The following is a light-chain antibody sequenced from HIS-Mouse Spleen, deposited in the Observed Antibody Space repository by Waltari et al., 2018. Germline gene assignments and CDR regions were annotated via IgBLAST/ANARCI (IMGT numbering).Light chain of an antibody. CDR1: SSDVGCYNY. Sequence: QSALTQPASVSGSPGQSIPLPCTGTSSDVGCYNYVSWYQQHPGNAPNLMIYDVSNRPSGVSNRFSGSKSGNTASLTISGLQAEDEADYYCSSYTSSSTLVFGTGTKVNVL. CDR2: DVS. J-gene: IGLJ1*01. V-gene: IGLV2-14*03. CDR3: SSYTSSSTLV.